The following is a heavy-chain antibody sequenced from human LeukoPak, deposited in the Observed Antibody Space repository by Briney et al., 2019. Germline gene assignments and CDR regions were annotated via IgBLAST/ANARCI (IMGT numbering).Heavy chain of an antibody. D-gene: IGHD2/OR15-2a*01. CDR1: GFTFTAYY. J-gene: IGHJ3*02. Sequence: GASVKVSCKASGFTFTAYYMHWVRQAPGQGLEWMGWINANSGGTNYAQKFQGRVIMTRDTSISTAYMELSRLTSDDTAVYYCARNNRPHVDAFDIWGQGTMVTVSS. CDR3: ARNNRPHVDAFDI. V-gene: IGHV1-2*02. CDR2: INANSGGT.